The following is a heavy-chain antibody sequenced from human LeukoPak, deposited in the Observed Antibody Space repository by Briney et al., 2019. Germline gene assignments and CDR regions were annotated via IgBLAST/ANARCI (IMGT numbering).Heavy chain of an antibody. Sequence: SETLSLTCTVSGASINSAGYYWSWIRQLPGKGLEWIGYISYTGSTYYNPSLKSRVIIPRDTSKNQFSLKLSSVTAADTAIYYCARGDYWGQGTLVTVSS. V-gene: IGHV4-31*03. CDR3: ARGDY. CDR1: GASINSAGYY. CDR2: ISYTGST. J-gene: IGHJ4*02.